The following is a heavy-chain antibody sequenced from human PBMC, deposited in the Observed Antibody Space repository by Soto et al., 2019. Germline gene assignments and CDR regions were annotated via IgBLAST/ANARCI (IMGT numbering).Heavy chain of an antibody. CDR2: IYYSGST. D-gene: IGHD2-15*01. CDR1: GGSISSGGYY. V-gene: IGHV4-31*03. J-gene: IGHJ4*02. Sequence: QVQLQESGPGLVKPSQTLSLTCTVSGGSISSGGYYWSWIRQHPGKGLEWIGYIYYSGSTYYNPSLKSRVTISVDTSKNQFCLQLSSVTAADTAVYYCARHFTGVVAVDYWGQGTLVTVSS. CDR3: ARHFTGVVAVDY.